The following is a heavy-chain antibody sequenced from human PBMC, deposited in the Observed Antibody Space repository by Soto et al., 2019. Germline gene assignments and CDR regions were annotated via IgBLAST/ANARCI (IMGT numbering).Heavy chain of an antibody. CDR2: INHSGST. Sequence: SETLSLTCAVYGGSFSGYYWSWIRQPPGKGLEWIGEINHSGSTNYNPSLKSRVTISVDTSKNQFSLKLSSVTAADTAVYYCARGATVTPSDGLVPYYFDYWGQGTLVTVSS. D-gene: IGHD4-17*01. CDR1: GGSFSGYY. CDR3: ARGATVTPSDGLVPYYFDY. V-gene: IGHV4-34*01. J-gene: IGHJ4*02.